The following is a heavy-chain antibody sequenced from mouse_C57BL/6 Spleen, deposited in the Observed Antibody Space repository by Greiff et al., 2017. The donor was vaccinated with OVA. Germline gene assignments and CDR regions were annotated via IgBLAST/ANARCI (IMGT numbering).Heavy chain of an antibody. V-gene: IGHV1-15*01. D-gene: IGHD2-5*01. CDR3: TGYSNCPYY. CDR1: GYTFTDYE. CDR2: IDPETGGT. Sequence: QVQLKESGAELVRPGASVTLSCKASGYTFTDYEMHWVKQTPVHGLEWIGAIDPETGGTAYNQKFKGKAILTADKSSSTAYMELRSLTSEDSAVYYCTGYSNCPYYWGQGTTLTVSS. J-gene: IGHJ2*01.